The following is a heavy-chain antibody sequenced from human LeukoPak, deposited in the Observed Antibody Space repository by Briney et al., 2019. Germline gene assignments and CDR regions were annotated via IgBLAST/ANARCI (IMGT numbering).Heavy chain of an antibody. CDR2: IWYDGSNK. CDR3: AKDILGCYDSSGTPDH. J-gene: IGHJ4*02. CDR1: GFTFSSYG. D-gene: IGHD3-22*01. Sequence: PGRSLRLSCAASGFTFSSYGMHWVRQAPGKGLEWVAVIWYDGSNKYYADSVKGRFTISRDNSKNTLYPQMNSLRAEDTAVYYCAKDILGCYDSSGTPDHWGQGTLVTVSS. V-gene: IGHV3-33*06.